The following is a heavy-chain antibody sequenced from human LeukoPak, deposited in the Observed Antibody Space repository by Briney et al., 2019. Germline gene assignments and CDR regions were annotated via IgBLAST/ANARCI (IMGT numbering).Heavy chain of an antibody. Sequence: GGSLRLSCAASGFTFSSYGMHWVRQAPGKGLEWVAVISYDGSNKYHADSVKGRFTISRDNSKNTLYLQMNSLRAEDTAVYYCAKDTISPLYSYGPSYYYYGMDVWGQGTTVTVSS. CDR3: AKDTISPLYSYGPSYYYYGMDV. CDR2: ISYDGSNK. CDR1: GFTFSSYG. D-gene: IGHD5-18*01. V-gene: IGHV3-30*18. J-gene: IGHJ6*02.